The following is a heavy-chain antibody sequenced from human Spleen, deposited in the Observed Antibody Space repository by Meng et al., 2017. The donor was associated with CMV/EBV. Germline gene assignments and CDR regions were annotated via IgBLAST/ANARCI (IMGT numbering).Heavy chain of an antibody. D-gene: IGHD3-10*01. Sequence: SETLSLTCNVSGGSISSSNNYWGWIRQPPGKGLEWIGSIYYSGNTFYNPSLKSRVTISVDTSKNQFSLKLSSVTAADTAVYYCARVVYYGSGSYYTYNWFDPWGQGTLVTVSS. J-gene: IGHJ5*02. CDR1: GGSISSSNNY. V-gene: IGHV4-39*07. CDR2: IYYSGNT. CDR3: ARVVYYGSGSYYTYNWFDP.